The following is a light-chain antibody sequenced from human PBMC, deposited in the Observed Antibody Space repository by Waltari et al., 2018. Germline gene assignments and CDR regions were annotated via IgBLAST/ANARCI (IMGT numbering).Light chain of an antibody. J-gene: IGKJ5*01. V-gene: IGKV1-39*01. CDR2: AAS. CDR3: QQSYSTPRST. CDR1: QSISSY. Sequence: DIQMTQSPSSLSAYVGDRVTITCRASQSISSYLNWYQQKPGKAPKLLIYAASSLQSGVPSRFSGSGSGTDFTLTISSLQPEDFATYYCQQSYSTPRSTFGQGTRLEIK.